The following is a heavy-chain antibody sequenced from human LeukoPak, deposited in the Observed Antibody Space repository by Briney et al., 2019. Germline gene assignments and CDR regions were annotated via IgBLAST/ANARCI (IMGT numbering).Heavy chain of an antibody. V-gene: IGHV5-51*01. CDR1: GYSFTSCW. CDR3: ARGVVVVPAATARWFDP. Sequence: GESLKISCKGSGYSFTSCWIGWVRQMPGKGLEWMGIIYPGDSDTRYSPSFQGQVTISADKSISTAYLQWSSLKASDTAMYYCARGVVVVPAATARWFDPWGQGTLVTVSS. J-gene: IGHJ5*02. CDR2: IYPGDSDT. D-gene: IGHD2-2*01.